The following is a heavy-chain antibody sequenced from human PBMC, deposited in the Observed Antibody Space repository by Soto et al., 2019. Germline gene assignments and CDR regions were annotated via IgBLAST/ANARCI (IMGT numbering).Heavy chain of an antibody. Sequence: GASEKVSCKVSGYTLTELSMHWVRQAPGKGLEWMGGFDPEDGETIYAQKFQGRVTMTEDTSTDTAYMELSSLRSEDTAVYYCAAAAGNAFDFDYWGQGTLVTVSS. V-gene: IGHV1-24*01. CDR3: AAAAGNAFDFDY. J-gene: IGHJ4*02. D-gene: IGHD6-13*01. CDR1: GYTLTELS. CDR2: FDPEDGET.